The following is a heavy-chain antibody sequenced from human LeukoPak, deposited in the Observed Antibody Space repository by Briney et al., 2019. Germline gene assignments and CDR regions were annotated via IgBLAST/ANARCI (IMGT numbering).Heavy chain of an antibody. CDR3: AGEDSSGVNWFDP. V-gene: IGHV1-69*13. CDR2: IIPIFGTA. CDR1: GGTFSSYA. J-gene: IGHJ5*02. D-gene: IGHD3-22*01. Sequence: GASVKVSCKASGGTFSSYAISWVRQAPGQGLEWMGGIIPIFGTANYAQTFQGRVTITADESTSTAYMELSSLRSEDTAVYYCAGEDSSGVNWFDPWGQGTLVTVSS.